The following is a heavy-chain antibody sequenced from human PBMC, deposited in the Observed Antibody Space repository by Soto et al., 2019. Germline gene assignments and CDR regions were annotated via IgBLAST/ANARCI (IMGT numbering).Heavy chain of an antibody. CDR3: ARGRSITNDWFDP. CDR1: GYSISSGYY. Sequence: PSETLSLTCAVSGYSISSGYYWGWIRQPPGKGLEWIGYIYHSGSTYYNPSLKSRVTISVDTSKNQFSLKLSSVTAADTAVYYCARGRSITNDWFDPWGQGTLVTVS. D-gene: IGHD3-10*01. V-gene: IGHV4-38-2*01. CDR2: IYHSGST. J-gene: IGHJ5*02.